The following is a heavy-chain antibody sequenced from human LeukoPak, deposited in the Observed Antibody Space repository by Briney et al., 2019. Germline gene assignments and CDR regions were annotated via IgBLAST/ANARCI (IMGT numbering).Heavy chain of an antibody. CDR3: ASADPAARY. Sequence: PGGYLRLSCAASGFTFSSYGMPWVRQAPGKGLEWVAVIWYDGSNKYYADSVKGRFTISRDNSKNTLYLQMNSLRAEDTAVYYCASADPAARYWGQGTLVTVSS. CDR1: GFTFSSYG. V-gene: IGHV3-33*01. D-gene: IGHD6-25*01. J-gene: IGHJ4*02. CDR2: IWYDGSNK.